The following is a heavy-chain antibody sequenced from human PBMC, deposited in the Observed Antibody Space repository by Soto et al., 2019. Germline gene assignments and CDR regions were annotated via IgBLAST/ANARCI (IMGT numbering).Heavy chain of an antibody. J-gene: IGHJ3*02. Sequence: QVQLQESGPGLVKPSETLSLTCTVSGGSINTYYWSWMRQPPGKGLEWIRYIYYSGSTNSNPTLRSRVTISEDTSKNQLSLKLSSVTAADTAVYYCARDAGGRGNGAFDIRGQGTMVTVSS. CDR2: IYYSGST. D-gene: IGHD3-16*01. V-gene: IGHV4-59*01. CDR3: ARDAGGRGNGAFDI. CDR1: GGSINTYY.